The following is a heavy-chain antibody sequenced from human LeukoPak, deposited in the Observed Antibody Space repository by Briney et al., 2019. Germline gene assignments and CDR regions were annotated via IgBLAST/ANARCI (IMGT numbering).Heavy chain of an antibody. V-gene: IGHV3-7*01. D-gene: IGHD1-7*01. J-gene: IGHJ4*02. CDR2: IKQDGSET. CDR1: GFTFSNNW. Sequence: PGGSLRLSCAASGFTFSNNWMSWVRQAPGKGLEWVANIKQDGSETYYVDSVKGRFTLSRDNARNSLYLQMNYLGVDDTAVYYCARGGMTGTADYWGPGTLVTVSS. CDR3: ARGGMTGTADY.